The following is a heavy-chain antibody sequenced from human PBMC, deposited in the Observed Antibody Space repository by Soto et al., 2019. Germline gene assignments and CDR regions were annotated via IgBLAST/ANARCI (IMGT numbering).Heavy chain of an antibody. CDR1: GFTVSNNY. D-gene: IGHD2-15*01. V-gene: IGHV3-53*01. CDR3: AAARGGGGY. CDR2: IYSGGYT. Sequence: EVQLVESGGGLIQPGGSLRLSCAVSGFTVSNNYMSWVRQAPGKGLEGVSVIYSGGYTAYGDSVKGRFTISRDNSKNPTFLQRSGVGAGDRAVYFCAAARGGGGYWGQGTLVTVSS. J-gene: IGHJ4*02.